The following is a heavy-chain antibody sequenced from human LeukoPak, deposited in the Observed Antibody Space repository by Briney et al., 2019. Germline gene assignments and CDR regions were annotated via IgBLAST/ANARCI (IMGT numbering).Heavy chain of an antibody. CDR2: IYYSGST. CDR3: AREETGWYYFDY. D-gene: IGHD6-19*01. CDR1: GGSISSYY. J-gene: IGHJ4*02. V-gene: IGHV4-59*01. Sequence: SETLSHTCTVSGGSISSYYWSWIRQPPGKGLEWIGYIYYSGSTNYNPSLKSRVTISVDTSKNQFSLKLSSVTAADTAVYYCAREETGWYYFDYWGQGTLVTVSS.